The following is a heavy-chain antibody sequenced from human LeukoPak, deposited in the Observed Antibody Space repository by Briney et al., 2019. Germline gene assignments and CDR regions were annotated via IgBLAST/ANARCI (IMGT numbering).Heavy chain of an antibody. D-gene: IGHD6-19*01. CDR2: ISGSGGRT. CDR3: AKALYTSGWYAFDI. V-gene: IGHV3-23*01. J-gene: IGHJ3*02. CDR1: GFTFTNYV. Sequence: GGSLRLSCAASGFTFTNYVMSWVRQAPGKGLEWVSAISGSGGRTYYADSAKGRFTISRDNSKNTLILQMNSLRVEDTAVYYCAKALYTSGWYAFDIWGQGTLVTVSS.